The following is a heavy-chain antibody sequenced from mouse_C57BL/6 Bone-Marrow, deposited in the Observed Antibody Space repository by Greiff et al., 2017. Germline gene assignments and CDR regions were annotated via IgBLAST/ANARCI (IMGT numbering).Heavy chain of an antibody. CDR2: ISNLAYSI. CDR3: ARHYPPYGTKGYAMDY. J-gene: IGHJ4*01. D-gene: IGHD2-10*02. Sequence: DVQLVESGGGLVQPGGSLKLSCAASGFTFSDYGMAWVRQAPRKGPEWVAFISNLAYSIYYADTVTGRFTISRENAKNTLYLEMSSLRSEDTAMYYCARHYPPYGTKGYAMDYWGQGTSVTVSS. CDR1: GFTFSDYG. V-gene: IGHV5-15*01.